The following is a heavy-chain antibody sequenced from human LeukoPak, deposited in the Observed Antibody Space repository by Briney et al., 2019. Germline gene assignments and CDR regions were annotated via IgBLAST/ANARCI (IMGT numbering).Heavy chain of an antibody. J-gene: IGHJ4*02. CDR3: AKDQGAYCGGDCYSAPDY. CDR1: GFTFSSYA. CDR2: ISGNGGST. D-gene: IGHD2-21*02. Sequence: PGGSLRLSCAASGFTFSSYAMSWVRQAPGKGLEWVSAISGNGGSTYDAGSVKGRFTISRDNSKNTLYLQMNSLRAEDTAVYYCAKDQGAYCGGDCYSAPDYWGQGTLVTVSS. V-gene: IGHV3-23*01.